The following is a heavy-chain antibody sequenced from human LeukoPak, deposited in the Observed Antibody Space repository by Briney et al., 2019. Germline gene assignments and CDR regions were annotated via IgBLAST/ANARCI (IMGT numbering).Heavy chain of an antibody. Sequence: ASVKVSCEASGGTFSTYAISWVRQAPGQGLEWMGGIIPIFGTANYAQKFQGRVTITADESTNTIYMELSSLRSEDTAVYYCARVYFSGSFGFDYWGQGTLVTVSS. CDR3: ARVYFSGSFGFDY. CDR1: GGTFSTYA. J-gene: IGHJ4*02. V-gene: IGHV1-69*13. D-gene: IGHD3-16*01. CDR2: IIPIFGTA.